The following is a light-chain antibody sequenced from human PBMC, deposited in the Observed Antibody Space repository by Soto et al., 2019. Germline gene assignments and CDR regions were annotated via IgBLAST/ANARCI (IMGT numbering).Light chain of an antibody. V-gene: IGKV1-5*03. CDR3: QQYNSYLWT. Sequence: DIQLIQSPAILSTTIGDRVTITCRASQSISSWLAWYQQKPGKAPKLLIYKASSLESGVPSRFSGSGSGTEFTLTISSLQPDDFATYYCQQYNSYLWTFGQVTKV. J-gene: IGKJ1*01. CDR2: KAS. CDR1: QSISSW.